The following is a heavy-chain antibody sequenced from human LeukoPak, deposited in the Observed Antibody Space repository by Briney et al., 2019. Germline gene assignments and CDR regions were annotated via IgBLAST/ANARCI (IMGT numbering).Heavy chain of an antibody. CDR1: GFTFSSYS. V-gene: IGHV3-21*01. D-gene: IGHD6-19*01. Sequence: GSLRLSCAASGFTFSSYSMNWVRQDPGKGLEWVSSISSSSSYIYYADSVKGRFTISRDNAKNSLYLQMNSLRAEDTAVYYCARGSAVAVHYWGQGTLVTVSS. J-gene: IGHJ4*02. CDR3: ARGSAVAVHY. CDR2: ISSSSSYI.